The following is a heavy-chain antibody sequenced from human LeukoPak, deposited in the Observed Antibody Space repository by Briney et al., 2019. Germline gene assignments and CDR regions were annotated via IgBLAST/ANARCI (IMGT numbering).Heavy chain of an antibody. D-gene: IGHD2-15*01. CDR1: GFTFSNSW. J-gene: IGHJ4*02. V-gene: IGHV3-7*02. Sequence: PGGSLRLSCAASGFTFSNSWMSWLRQAPGKGLEWVANINQDGSAKYYVDSVKGRFTISRDNAKNSLYLQMNSLRAEDTAVYYCLAIIVVVAATQFDFWGQGTLVTVSS. CDR3: LAIIVVVAATQFDF. CDR2: INQDGSAK.